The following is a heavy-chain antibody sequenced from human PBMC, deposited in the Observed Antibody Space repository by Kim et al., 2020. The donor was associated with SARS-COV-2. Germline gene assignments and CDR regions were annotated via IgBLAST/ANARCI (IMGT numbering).Heavy chain of an antibody. CDR2: ISYDGSNK. V-gene: IGHV3-30*04. CDR1: GFTFSSYA. Sequence: GGSLRLSCAASGFTFSSYAMHWVRQAPGKGLEWVAVISYDGSNKYYADSVKGRFTISRDNSKNTLYLQMNSLRAEDTAVYYCASSSIAVADYYYYYGMDVWGQGTTVTVSS. CDR3: ASSSIAVADYYYYYGMDV. J-gene: IGHJ6*02. D-gene: IGHD6-19*01.